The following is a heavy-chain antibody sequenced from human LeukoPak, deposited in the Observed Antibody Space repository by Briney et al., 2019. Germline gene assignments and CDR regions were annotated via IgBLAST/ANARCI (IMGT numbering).Heavy chain of an antibody. Sequence: PGGSLRLSCAASGFTFSSYWMHWVRQAPGKGLVWVSRINSDGSSTSYADSVKGRFTISRDNAKKPLYLQMNSLRAEDTAVYYCAREADTYCGGDCSSPDFDYWGQGTLVTVSS. J-gene: IGHJ4*02. D-gene: IGHD2-21*01. V-gene: IGHV3-74*01. CDR1: GFTFSSYW. CDR3: AREADTYCGGDCSSPDFDY. CDR2: INSDGSST.